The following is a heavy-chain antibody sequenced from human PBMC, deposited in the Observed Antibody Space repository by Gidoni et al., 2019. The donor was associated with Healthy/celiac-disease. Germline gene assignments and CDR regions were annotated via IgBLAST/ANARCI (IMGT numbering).Heavy chain of an antibody. V-gene: IGHV3-30*02. J-gene: IGHJ6*02. CDR2: IRYDGSNK. Sequence: QVQLVESGGGVVQPGGSLRLSWAASGFIVSSYGMHWVRQAPGQWLEWVAFIRYDGSNKYYADSVKGRFTISRDNSKNTLYLQMNSLRAEDTAVYYCAKGKIAAAGVYYYGMDVWGQGTTVTVSS. CDR1: GFIVSSYG. CDR3: AKGKIAAAGVYYYGMDV. D-gene: IGHD6-13*01.